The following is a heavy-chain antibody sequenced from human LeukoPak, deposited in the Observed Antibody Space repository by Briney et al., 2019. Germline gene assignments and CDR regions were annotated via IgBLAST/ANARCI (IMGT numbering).Heavy chain of an antibody. J-gene: IGHJ4*02. Sequence: GGSLRLSCTVSGFTVSSNSWSWVRQAPGKGLEWVSFIYSGGNTHYSDSVKGRFTISRDNSKNTLYLQMNSLRVEDTAVYYCAKAVPKAVVTPSFDYWGQGTLVTVSS. V-gene: IGHV3-53*01. CDR2: IYSGGNT. D-gene: IGHD4-23*01. CDR1: GFTVSSNS. CDR3: AKAVPKAVVTPSFDY.